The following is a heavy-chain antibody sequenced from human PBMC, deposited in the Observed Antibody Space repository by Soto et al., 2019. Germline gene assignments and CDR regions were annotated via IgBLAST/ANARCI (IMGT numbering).Heavy chain of an antibody. D-gene: IGHD4-17*01. CDR2: ISWNSGSI. V-gene: IGHV3-9*01. Sequence: EVQLVESGGGLVQPGRSLRLSCAASGFTFDDYAMHWLRQAPGKGLEWVSGISWNSGSIGYADSVKGRFTISRDNAKNSLYLQMNSLRAEDTVLYYCAKDMDGDYVSYYYMDVWGKGTTVTVSS. J-gene: IGHJ6*03. CDR1: GFTFDDYA. CDR3: AKDMDGDYVSYYYMDV.